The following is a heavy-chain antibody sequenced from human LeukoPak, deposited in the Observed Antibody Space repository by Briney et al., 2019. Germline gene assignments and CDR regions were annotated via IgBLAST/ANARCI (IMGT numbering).Heavy chain of an antibody. V-gene: IGHV1-46*01. J-gene: IGHJ5*02. CDR1: GGTFSSYT. CDR2: INPSGGST. D-gene: IGHD3-3*01. CDR3: ARASLDYDFWSGSAGVNWFDP. Sequence: GASVKVSCKASGGTFSSYTISWVRQAPGQGLEWMGIINPSGGSTSYAQKFQGRVTMTRDTSTSTVYMELSSLRSEDTAVYYCARASLDYDFWSGSAGVNWFDPWGQGTLVTVSS.